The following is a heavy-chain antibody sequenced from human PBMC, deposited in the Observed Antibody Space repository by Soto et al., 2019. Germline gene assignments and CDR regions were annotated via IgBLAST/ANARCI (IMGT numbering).Heavy chain of an antibody. J-gene: IGHJ4*02. CDR3: AQSQRVLEWLLLDY. CDR1: GFTFSSYG. CDR2: ISYDGSNK. Sequence: QVQLVESGGGVVQPGRSLRLSCAASGFTFSSYGMHWVRQAPGKGLEWVAVISYDGSNKYYADSVKGRFTISRDNSKNTLYLQMNRLRAEDTAVYYCAQSQRVLEWLLLDYWGQGTLVTVSS. V-gene: IGHV3-30*18. D-gene: IGHD3-3*01.